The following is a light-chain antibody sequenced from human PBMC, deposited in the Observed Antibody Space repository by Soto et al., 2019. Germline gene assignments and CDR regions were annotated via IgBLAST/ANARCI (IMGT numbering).Light chain of an antibody. J-gene: IGKJ2*02. CDR2: GAS. CDR3: QQYNNCPRT. V-gene: IGKV3-15*01. CDR1: HSVSSN. Sequence: EIVMTQSPATLSVSPGERATLSCRASHSVSSNLAWYQQKPGQAPRLLIYGASTRANGIPARFSGSGSGTEFTLTISSLQSEDVAVYYCQQYNNCPRTFGQGTKLEIK.